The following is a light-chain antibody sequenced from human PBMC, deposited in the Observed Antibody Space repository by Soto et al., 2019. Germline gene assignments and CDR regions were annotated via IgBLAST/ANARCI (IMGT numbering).Light chain of an antibody. V-gene: IGKV1-39*01. CDR1: QSISSY. CDR2: AAS. CDR3: QQSYSTPRTT. J-gene: IGKJ4*01. Sequence: DIQMTQSPSSLSASVGDRVTITCRASQSISSYLNWYQQKPGKAPKLLIYAASSLQSGVPSRFSGSGSGTDFTLTSSSLQPEDFATYYCQQSYSTPRTTFGGGTKVEIK.